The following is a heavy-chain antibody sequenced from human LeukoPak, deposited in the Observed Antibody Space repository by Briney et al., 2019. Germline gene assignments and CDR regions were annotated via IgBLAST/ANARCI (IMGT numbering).Heavy chain of an antibody. J-gene: IGHJ4*02. D-gene: IGHD6-19*01. Sequence: SETLSLTCAVYGGSFSGYYWSWIRQPPGKGLEWIGEINHSGSTNYNPSLKSRVTISVDTSKNQFSLKLSSVTAADTAVYYCAQGGWYSLILDYWGQGTLVTVSS. CDR3: AQGGWYSLILDY. CDR1: GGSFSGYY. V-gene: IGHV4-34*01. CDR2: INHSGST.